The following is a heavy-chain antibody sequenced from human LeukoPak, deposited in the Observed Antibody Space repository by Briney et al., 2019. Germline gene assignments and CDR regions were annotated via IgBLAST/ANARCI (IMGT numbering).Heavy chain of an antibody. CDR3: ARDLGGNGYNWFDP. CDR1: GFTFSSYS. V-gene: IGHV3-21*01. CDR2: ISSSSSYI. Sequence: RGSLRLSCAASGFTFSSYSMNWVRQAPGKGLEWVSSISSSSSYIYYADSVKGRFTISRDNAKNSLYLQMNSLRAEDTAVYYCARDLGGNGYNWFDPWGQGTLVTVSS. D-gene: IGHD3-16*01. J-gene: IGHJ5*02.